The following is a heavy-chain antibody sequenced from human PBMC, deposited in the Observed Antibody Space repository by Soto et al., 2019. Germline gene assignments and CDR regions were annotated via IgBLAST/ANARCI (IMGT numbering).Heavy chain of an antibody. V-gene: IGHV4-31*03. CDR3: ASYAPCTDSSGYYLYFGNFDY. Sequence: PSETLSLTCTVSGGSISSGGYYWNWIRQHPGKGLEWIGYSDYSGNTYYNPTDKSRVAISVGTSKTQFSLRVSSVIAAYTPVYYGASYAPCTDSSGYYLYFGNFDYWGQGILVTVGS. D-gene: IGHD3-22*01. CDR2: SDYSGNT. CDR1: GGSISSGGYY. J-gene: IGHJ4*02.